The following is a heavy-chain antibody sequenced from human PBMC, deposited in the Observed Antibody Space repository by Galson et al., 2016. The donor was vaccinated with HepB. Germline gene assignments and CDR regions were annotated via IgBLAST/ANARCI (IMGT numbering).Heavy chain of an antibody. J-gene: IGHJ3*02. CDR1: GFTFTRYN. CDR3: ARVREQQLLDAFDI. Sequence: SLRLSCATSGFTFTRYNMNWVRQAPGKGLEWVSSISSGSSYIHYADSVKGRFTISRDNVKKSLYLQMNSLRPEDTAVYYCARVREQQLLDAFDIWGQGAMVTVSP. D-gene: IGHD6-13*01. V-gene: IGHV3-21*01. CDR2: ISSGSSYI.